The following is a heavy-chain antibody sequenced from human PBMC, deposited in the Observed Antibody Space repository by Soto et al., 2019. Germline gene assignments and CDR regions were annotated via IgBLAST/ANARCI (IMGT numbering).Heavy chain of an antibody. CDR2: IYYSGST. V-gene: IGHV4-59*01. J-gene: IGHJ6*03. Sequence: TSETLSLTCTVSGGSISRYYWSWIRQPPGKGREWMGYIYYSGSTNYNPSLKSRVTLSVDTSKNQFSLKLSSVTAADTAVYYCARDGRLRCSSTSCPTYYYYYMDVWGKGTTVTVSS. D-gene: IGHD2-2*01. CDR1: GGSISRYY. CDR3: ARDGRLRCSSTSCPTYYYYYMDV.